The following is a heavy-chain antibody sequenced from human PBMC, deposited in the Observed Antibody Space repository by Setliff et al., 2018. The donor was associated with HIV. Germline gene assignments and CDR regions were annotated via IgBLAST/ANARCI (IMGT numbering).Heavy chain of an antibody. CDR1: GFTFSDYY. D-gene: IGHD6-6*01. Sequence: ASVKVSCKASGFTFSDYYLHWVRQAPGQGLEWMGWINGNSGATNYAQKFRGRVTITRDTSTYTAYMELTSLTSDDTAVYYCAREVAARPYFDFWGQGTLVTVSS. CDR3: AREVAARPYFDF. J-gene: IGHJ4*02. V-gene: IGHV1-2*02. CDR2: INGNSGAT.